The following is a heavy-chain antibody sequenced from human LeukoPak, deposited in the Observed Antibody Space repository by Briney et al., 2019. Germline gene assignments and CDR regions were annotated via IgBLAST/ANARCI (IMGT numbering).Heavy chain of an antibody. J-gene: IGHJ5*02. CDR1: GGTFSSYA. CDR3: AREKAGGPYVAAAGTNWFDP. CDR2: IIPIFGTA. V-gene: IGHV1-69*13. Sequence: ASVKVSCKASGGTFSSYAISWVRQAPGQGLEWMGGIIPIFGTANYAQKFQGRVTITADESTSTAYMELSSLRSEDTAVYYCAREKAGGPYVAAAGTNWFDPWGQGTLVTVSS. D-gene: IGHD6-13*01.